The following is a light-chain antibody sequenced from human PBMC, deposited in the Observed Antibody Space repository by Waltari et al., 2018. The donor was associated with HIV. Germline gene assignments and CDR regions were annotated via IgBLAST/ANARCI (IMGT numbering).Light chain of an antibody. Sequence: QSALTQPASVSGSPGQSITISCTGTSSDVGSYNFVSWSQQHPGKAPKLMVYEVSRRPSGVSNRFSGSKSGNTASLTISALQAEDDADYYCCSYAGSSTWVFGGGTKLTVL. CDR3: CSYAGSSTWV. CDR1: SSDVGSYNF. V-gene: IGLV2-23*02. J-gene: IGLJ3*02. CDR2: EVS.